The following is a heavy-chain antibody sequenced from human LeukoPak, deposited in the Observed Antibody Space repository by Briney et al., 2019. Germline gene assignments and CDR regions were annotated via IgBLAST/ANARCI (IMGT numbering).Heavy chain of an antibody. CDR1: GYTFRNAW. D-gene: IGHD4-17*01. CDR2: IKSRSDGETI. CDR3: ADLGDYGVG. Sequence: GGSLRLSCAASGYTFRNAWMSWVRQAPGKGPEWVGRIKSRSDGETIEYAAPVKGRFSISRDDSKNTLYLQINSLNTEDTAVYYCADLGDYGVGWGQGTLVTVSS. V-gene: IGHV3-15*01. J-gene: IGHJ4*02.